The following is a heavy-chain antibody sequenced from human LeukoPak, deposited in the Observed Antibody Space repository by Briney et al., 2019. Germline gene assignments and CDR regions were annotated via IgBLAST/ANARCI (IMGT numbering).Heavy chain of an antibody. V-gene: IGHV3-30*04. J-gene: IGHJ4*02. CDR2: ISYDGSNK. D-gene: IGHD6-19*01. Sequence: PGGSLRLSCAASGFTFSSYAMHWVRQAPGKGLEWVAVISYDGSNKYYADSVKGRFTISRDNSKNTLYLQMNSLRAEDTAVYYCARSYSSGWYGGFDYWGQGTLVTVSS. CDR3: ARSYSSGWYGGFDY. CDR1: GFTFSSYA.